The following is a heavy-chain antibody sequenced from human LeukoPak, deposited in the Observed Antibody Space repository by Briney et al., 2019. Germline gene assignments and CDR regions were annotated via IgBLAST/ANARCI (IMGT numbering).Heavy chain of an antibody. CDR2: IHSGGST. Sequence: GGSLRLSCAASGFNVSSTYMSWVRQTPRKGLEWVAVIHSGGSTYHADSVKGRFIISRDNSKNTLYLQMNSLRAEDTAVYYCARSGLNRFDSWGQGTLVTVSS. CDR3: ARSGLNRFDS. V-gene: IGHV3-53*01. D-gene: IGHD2-15*01. J-gene: IGHJ4*02. CDR1: GFNVSSTY.